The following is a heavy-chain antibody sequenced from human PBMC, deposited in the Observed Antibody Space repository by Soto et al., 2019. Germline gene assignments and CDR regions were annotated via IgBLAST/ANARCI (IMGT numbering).Heavy chain of an antibody. CDR3: VRELRTTFYRGWPNWFAP. D-gene: IGHD3-16*02. V-gene: IGHV1-69*01. CDR1: GGTFSNYA. Sequence: QVQLVQSGAEVKKPGSSVKVSCKASGGTFSNYAISWVRQAPGQGLEWMGGIIPLSGIINYAQNFHGRVTITADESTTTAYMELSSLRSADTAIYYWVRELRTTFYRGWPNWFAPWGQGTLVTVSS. J-gene: IGHJ5*02. CDR2: IIPLSGII.